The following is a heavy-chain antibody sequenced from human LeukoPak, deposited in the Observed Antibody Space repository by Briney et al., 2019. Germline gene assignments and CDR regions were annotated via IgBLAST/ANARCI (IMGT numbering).Heavy chain of an antibody. D-gene: IGHD2-21*02. CDR2: ISGSGGST. V-gene: IGHV3-23*01. CDR3: AKFPDVVVTANAFDY. J-gene: IGHJ4*02. CDR1: GFTFSSYA. Sequence: GGSLRLSCAASGFTFSSYAMHWVRQAPGKGLEWVSAISGSGGSTYYADSVKGRFTISRDNSKNTLYLQMNSLRAEDTAVYYCAKFPDVVVTANAFDYWGQGTLVTVSS.